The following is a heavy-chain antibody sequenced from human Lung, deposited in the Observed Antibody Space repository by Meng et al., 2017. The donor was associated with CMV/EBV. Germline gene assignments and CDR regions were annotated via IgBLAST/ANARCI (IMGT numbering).Heavy chain of an antibody. CDR3: LRRSGGSV. CDR2: IPHRGSS. Sequence: QGQLRESGPALVKPWEPRCLAGAVSGDSITNHNWWAWVRQPPGKGLEWIGEIPHRGSSAYNPSLKGRVSMSIDKSKNQFSLKLTSVTAADTAVYHCLRRSGGSVWGQGTLVTVSS. V-gene: IGHV4-4*02. J-gene: IGHJ1*01. CDR1: GDSITNHNW. D-gene: IGHD3-10*01.